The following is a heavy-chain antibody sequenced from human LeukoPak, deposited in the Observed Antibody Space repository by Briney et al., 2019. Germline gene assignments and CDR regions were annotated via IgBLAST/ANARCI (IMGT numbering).Heavy chain of an antibody. CDR3: ARDHLAYYYYGMDV. Sequence: GGSLRLSCAASGFTVSSNYMSWVRQAPGEGLEWVSVIYSGGSTYYADSVKGRFTISRDNSKNTLYLQMNSLRAEDTAVYYCARDHLAYYYYGMDVWGQGTTVTVSS. CDR2: IYSGGST. CDR1: GFTVSSNY. D-gene: IGHD2-15*01. J-gene: IGHJ6*02. V-gene: IGHV3-66*01.